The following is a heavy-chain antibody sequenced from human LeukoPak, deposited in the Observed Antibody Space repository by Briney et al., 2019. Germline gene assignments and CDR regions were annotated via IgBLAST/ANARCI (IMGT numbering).Heavy chain of an antibody. Sequence: NPSETLSLTCTVSGGSISSGSYYWSWLRQPAGKGLEWIGRIYTSGCTNYNPSLKSRVTISVDTSKNQFSLKLSSVTAADTAVYYCAREGVSWYYDFWSGYLIDYWGQGTLVTVSS. CDR1: GGSISSGSYY. J-gene: IGHJ4*02. V-gene: IGHV4-61*02. D-gene: IGHD3-3*01. CDR3: AREGVSWYYDFWSGYLIDY. CDR2: IYTSGCT.